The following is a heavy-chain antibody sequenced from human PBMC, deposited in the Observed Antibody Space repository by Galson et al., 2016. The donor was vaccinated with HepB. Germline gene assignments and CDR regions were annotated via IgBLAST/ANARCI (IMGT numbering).Heavy chain of an antibody. J-gene: IGHJ4*02. V-gene: IGHV4-39*01. Sequence: SETLSLTCTGSGGSISSSSYYWGWIRQPPGKGLEWIGSINYSGRTYYNPSLKSRVTISVDTSKNQFSLKLRSVTAADTAVYYCARIFPYTNYVGSFDYWGQGSPVSVSS. CDR1: GGSISSSSYY. D-gene: IGHD4-11*01. CDR3: ARIFPYTNYVGSFDY. CDR2: INYSGRT.